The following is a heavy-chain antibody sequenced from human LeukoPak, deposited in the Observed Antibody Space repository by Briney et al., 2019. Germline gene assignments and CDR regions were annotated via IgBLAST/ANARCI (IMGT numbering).Heavy chain of an antibody. Sequence: GASVKVSCKASGYTFTGYYMHWVRQAPGQGLEWMGWINPNSGGTNYAQEFQGRVTMTRDTSISTAYMELSRLRSDDTAVYYCARGPLLRFLEWLLSIDYWGQGTLVTVSS. CDR3: ARGPLLRFLEWLLSIDY. D-gene: IGHD3-3*01. CDR1: GYTFTGYY. CDR2: INPNSGGT. V-gene: IGHV1-2*02. J-gene: IGHJ4*02.